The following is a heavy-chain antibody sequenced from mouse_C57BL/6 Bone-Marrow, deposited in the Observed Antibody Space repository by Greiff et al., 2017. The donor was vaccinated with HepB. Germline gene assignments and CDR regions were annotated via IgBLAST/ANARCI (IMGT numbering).Heavy chain of an antibody. J-gene: IGHJ3*01. V-gene: IGHV1-59*01. CDR1: GYTFTSYW. Sequence: QVQLQQPGAELVRPGTSVKLSCKASGYTFTSYWMHWVKQRPGQGLEWIGVIDPSDSYTNYNQKFKGKAKLTVDTSSSTAYMQLSSLTSEDSAVYYCARWGWGYYGYDGFAYWGQGTLVTVSA. D-gene: IGHD2-2*01. CDR3: ARWGWGYYGYDGFAY. CDR2: IDPSDSYT.